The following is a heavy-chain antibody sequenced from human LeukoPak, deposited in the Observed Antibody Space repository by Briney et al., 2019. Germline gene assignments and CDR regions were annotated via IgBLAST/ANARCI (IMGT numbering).Heavy chain of an antibody. CDR2: INGSGGRT. J-gene: IGHJ4*02. V-gene: IGHV3-23*01. CDR1: GFTFSSYA. D-gene: IGHD6-13*01. Sequence: PGGSLRLSCAASGFTFSSYAMSWVRQAPGKGLEWVSSINGSGGRTYYADSVKGRFTISRDNSKNTLYLQMNSLRAEDTAVYYCAKDRMSNMAAAARYDYWGQGTLVTVSS. CDR3: AKDRMSNMAAAARYDY.